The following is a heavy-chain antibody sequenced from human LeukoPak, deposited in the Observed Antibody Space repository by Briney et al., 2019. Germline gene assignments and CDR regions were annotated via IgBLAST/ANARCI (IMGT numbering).Heavy chain of an antibody. CDR1: GGSISSGGYY. D-gene: IGHD3-3*01. CDR3: ARVLITIFGVVPANDAFDI. Sequence: SETLSLTCTVSGGSISSGGYYWSWIRQHPGKGLEWIGYIYYSGSTYYNPSLKSRVTISVDTSKNQFSLKLSSVTAADTAVYYCARVLITIFGVVPANDAFDIWGQGTMVTVSS. J-gene: IGHJ3*02. CDR2: IYYSGST. V-gene: IGHV4-31*03.